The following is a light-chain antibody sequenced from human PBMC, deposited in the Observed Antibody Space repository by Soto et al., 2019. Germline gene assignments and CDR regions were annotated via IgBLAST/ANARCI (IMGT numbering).Light chain of an antibody. CDR1: SSDVGGYNY. CDR3: CSYAGSYNWV. J-gene: IGLJ3*02. CDR2: DVN. Sequence: QSVLTQPRSVSGSPGQSVTISCTGTSSDVGGYNYVSWYQQHPDKAPKLMIYDVNKRPSGVPDRFSASKSGNTASLTISGLQAEDEADYYCCSYAGSYNWVFGGGTKLTVL. V-gene: IGLV2-11*01.